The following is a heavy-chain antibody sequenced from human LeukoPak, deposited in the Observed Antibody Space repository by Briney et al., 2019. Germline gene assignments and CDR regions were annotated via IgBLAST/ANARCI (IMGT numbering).Heavy chain of an antibody. J-gene: IGHJ6*03. D-gene: IGHD6-25*01. Sequence: GGSLRLSCAASGFTFSSYGMHWVRQAPGKGLEWVAFIRYDGSNKYYADSVKGRFTISRDNSKNTLYLQMNSLRAEDTAVYYCAKDWWSSGPYYYYMDVWGKGTTVTISS. CDR3: AKDWWSSGPYYYYMDV. CDR1: GFTFSSYG. V-gene: IGHV3-30*02. CDR2: IRYDGSNK.